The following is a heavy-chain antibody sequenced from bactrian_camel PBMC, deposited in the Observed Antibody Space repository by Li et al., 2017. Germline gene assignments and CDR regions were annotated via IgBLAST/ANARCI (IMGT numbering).Heavy chain of an antibody. CDR3: AAVPRAPGSRCTFLAGDYKD. Sequence: HVQLVESGGDSVQAGGSLRLSCVASGDNLRNYCAGWFRQVPGKEREGVAIMHTGYTDSVLGRFIVSQDSDRTTMYQRMNRLKPEDTAKYYCAAVPRAPGSRCTFLAGDYKDWGQGTQVTVS. CDR1: GDNLRNYC. D-gene: IGHD4*01. J-gene: IGHJ4*01. CDR2: MHTG. V-gene: IGHV3S1*01.